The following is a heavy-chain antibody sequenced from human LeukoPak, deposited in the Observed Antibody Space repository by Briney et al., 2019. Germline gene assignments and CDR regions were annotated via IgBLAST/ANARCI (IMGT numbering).Heavy chain of an antibody. CDR2: IYSRGNT. D-gene: IGHD3-10*01. Sequence: PGGSLRLSCAASGFTVSSNYMTSVRRAPGKGLEWVSVIYSRGNTYYADSVMGRFTIPRHNSKNTLYLQMNSLRAKCTGVYYWLRDVWCSDLLGMIRPGANWGRGTLVTVSS. CDR1: GFTVSSNY. CDR3: LRDVWCSDLLGMIRPGAN. V-gene: IGHV3-66*01. J-gene: IGHJ4*02.